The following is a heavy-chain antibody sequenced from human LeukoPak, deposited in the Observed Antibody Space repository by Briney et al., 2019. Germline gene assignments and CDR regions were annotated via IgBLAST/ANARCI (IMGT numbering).Heavy chain of an antibody. D-gene: IGHD5-12*01. CDR3: AKGAARGYSGYDPYFDY. Sequence: GGSLRLSCAASGFTFSSYAMSWVRQAPGKGLEWVSAISGSDGSTYYADSVKGRFTISRDNSKNTLYLQMNSLRAEDTAVYYCAKGAARGYSGYDPYFDYWGQGTLVTVSS. V-gene: IGHV3-23*01. J-gene: IGHJ4*02. CDR2: ISGSDGST. CDR1: GFTFSSYA.